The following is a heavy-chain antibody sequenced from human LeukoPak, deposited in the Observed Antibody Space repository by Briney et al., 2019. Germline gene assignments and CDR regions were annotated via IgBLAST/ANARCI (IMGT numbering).Heavy chain of an antibody. J-gene: IGHJ4*02. D-gene: IGHD3-9*01. Sequence: PSETLSLTCTVSGGSISSYYWSWIRQPPGKGLEWIGYIYFSGSTNYNPSLKSRVTISGDTSKNQLSLRLSSVTAADTAVYYCARRDILTGYFPYWGQGTLVTVSS. CDR3: ARRDILTGYFPY. CDR1: GGSISSYY. CDR2: IYFSGST. V-gene: IGHV4-59*01.